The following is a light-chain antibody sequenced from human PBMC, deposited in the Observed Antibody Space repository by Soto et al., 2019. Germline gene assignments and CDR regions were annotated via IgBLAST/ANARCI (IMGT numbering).Light chain of an antibody. V-gene: IGKV3-20*01. CDR1: QSVSSSY. CDR3: QQSSSSPIT. Sequence: ELVLTQSPGTLSLSPGERATLSCRASQSVSSSYLAWYQQKPGQAPRLLMSAASSRATGLPDRFSGSGSGTDFTLTISRLEAEDFAVYYCQQSSSSPITFGQGTRLEIK. CDR2: AAS. J-gene: IGKJ5*01.